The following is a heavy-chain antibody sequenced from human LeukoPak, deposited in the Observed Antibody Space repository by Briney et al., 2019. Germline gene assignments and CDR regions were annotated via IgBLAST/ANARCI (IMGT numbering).Heavy chain of an antibody. V-gene: IGHV3-30*04. CDR1: GFTFSSYA. D-gene: IGHD4-17*01. CDR2: ISYDGSNK. J-gene: IGHJ4*02. Sequence: GRSLRLSCAASGFTFSSYAMHWVRQAPGKGLEWVAVISYDGSNKYYADSVKGRFTISRDNSKNTLYLQMNSLRAEDTAVYYCARDPFAGTTVTHGGADYWGQGTLVTASS. CDR3: ARDPFAGTTVTHGGADY.